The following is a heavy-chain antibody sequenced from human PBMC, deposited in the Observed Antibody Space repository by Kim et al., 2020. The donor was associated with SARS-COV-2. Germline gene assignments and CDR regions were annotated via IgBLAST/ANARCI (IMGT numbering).Heavy chain of an antibody. V-gene: IGHV3-33*01. Sequence: GGSLRLSCAGSGFTFGTHGMHWVRQAPGKGLEWVAVIWNDGSKDYYADSVKDRFSISRDNSKNIQYLQMNSLRAEDTAMYYCARFRGSDSSGYFDCWGQGTLVTVSS. CDR1: GFTFGTHG. CDR3: ARFRGSDSSGYFDC. J-gene: IGHJ4*02. D-gene: IGHD3-22*01. CDR2: IWNDGSKD.